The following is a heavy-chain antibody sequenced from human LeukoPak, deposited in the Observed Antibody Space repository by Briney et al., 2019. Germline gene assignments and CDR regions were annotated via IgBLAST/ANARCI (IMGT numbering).Heavy chain of an antibody. J-gene: IGHJ6*03. D-gene: IGHD3-10*01. CDR3: ARGRGPSNTNRDFYYYYYMDV. CDR2: INTDNGHT. Sequence: ASVKVSCKAAGYTFTNYAIHWVRQAPGQSFEWMGWINTDNGHTKYSQVFQGRISITRDTSATTAYLELSSLRSEDMALYYCARGRGPSNTNRDFYYYYYMDVWGTGTTVIVSS. V-gene: IGHV1-3*03. CDR1: GYTFTNYA.